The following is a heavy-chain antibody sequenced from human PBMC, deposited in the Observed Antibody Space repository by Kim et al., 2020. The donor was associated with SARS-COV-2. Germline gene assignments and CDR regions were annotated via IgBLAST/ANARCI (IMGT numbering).Heavy chain of an antibody. CDR1: GFTISSSY. CDR2: IYIAGST. D-gene: IGHD5-18*01. J-gene: IGHJ4*02. V-gene: IGHV3-53*01. CDR3: ARGSSYGYPFDN. Sequence: GGSLRLSCAASGFTISSSYMTWVSQAPGKGLEWVSVIYIAGSTSYTDSVKGRFSISRDNSKNTLYLQMNSLRAEDTAVYYCARGSSYGYPFDNWGQGTLVTVSS.